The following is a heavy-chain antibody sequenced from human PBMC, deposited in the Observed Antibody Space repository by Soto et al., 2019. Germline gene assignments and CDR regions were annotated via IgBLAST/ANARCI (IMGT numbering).Heavy chain of an antibody. CDR1: GGSISSGGYY. V-gene: IGHV4-31*03. D-gene: IGHD1-26*01. Sequence: SETLSLTCTVSGGSISSGGYYWSWIRQHPGKGLEWIGYIYYSGCTYYHPSLKSRVTISVDTSKNQFSLKLSSVTAADTAVYYCARVKEGARAFDYWGQGTLVTVSS. CDR2: IYYSGCT. J-gene: IGHJ4*02. CDR3: ARVKEGARAFDY.